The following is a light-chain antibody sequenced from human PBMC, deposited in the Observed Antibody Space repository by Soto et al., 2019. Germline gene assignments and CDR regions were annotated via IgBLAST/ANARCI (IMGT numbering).Light chain of an antibody. V-gene: IGKV3-15*01. CDR2: GAA. CDR3: QQYHNLPA. CDR1: QSVFSS. J-gene: IGKJ1*01. Sequence: EIVMTQSPATLSVSPGERATLSCRASQSVFSSLAWYQQKPGQAPRLLIYGAATRATGIPARFSGSGSGTEVTLTISSLQSEDFAVYYCQQYHNLPAFGQGTKGESK.